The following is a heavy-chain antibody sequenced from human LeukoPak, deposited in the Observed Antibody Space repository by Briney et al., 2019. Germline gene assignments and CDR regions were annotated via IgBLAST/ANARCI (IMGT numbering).Heavy chain of an antibody. Sequence: SETLSLTCTVSGGSISSSTYYWAWVRQPPGKGLEWIASIYYSGTTYYNPSLKSRVTISVDTSKNQFSLKLSSVTAADTAVYYCARGIAKQQLAYLLDYWGQGTLVTVSS. J-gene: IGHJ4*02. D-gene: IGHD6-13*01. CDR1: GGSISSSTYY. CDR3: ARGIAKQQLAYLLDY. CDR2: IYYSGTT. V-gene: IGHV4-39*07.